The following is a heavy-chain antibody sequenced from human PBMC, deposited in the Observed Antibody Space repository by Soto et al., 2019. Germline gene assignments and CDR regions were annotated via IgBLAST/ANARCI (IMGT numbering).Heavy chain of an antibody. D-gene: IGHD1-26*01. CDR1: GASITFGGYS. CDR3: ARGGGSDSFDY. V-gene: IGHV4-30-2*01. CDR2: INHLETT. J-gene: IGHJ4*02. Sequence: SSETLSLTCTVSGASITFGGYSWSWIRQTPGKGLEWIGYINHLETTFYNPSFESRLTLSIDRAKNHFSLKLHSMSAADRAVYFCARGGGSDSFDYSGKGIRATVPS.